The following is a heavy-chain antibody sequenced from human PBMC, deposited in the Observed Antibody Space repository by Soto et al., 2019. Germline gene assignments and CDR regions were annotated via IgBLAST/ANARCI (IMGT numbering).Heavy chain of an antibody. V-gene: IGHV5-51*01. J-gene: IGHJ3*02. CDR1: GYNFSSQW. CDR2: VYPGDAET. CDR3: AKSEVLEI. Sequence: PGESLKISCKGSGYNFSSQWIAWVRQKPGKGLEWMGIVYPGDAETRYSPSFQGQVTMSADKSIDTAYLQWSSLKASDTAISYCAKSEVLEIWGQGTMVTVSS.